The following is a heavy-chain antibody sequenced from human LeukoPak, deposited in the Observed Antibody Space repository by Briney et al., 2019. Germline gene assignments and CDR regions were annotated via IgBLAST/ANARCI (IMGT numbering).Heavy chain of an antibody. J-gene: IGHJ4*02. D-gene: IGHD3-16*01. Sequence: GGPLRLSCVASGFIFSNYWMNWVRQAPGKGLEWVANIKQDGSEKYYVDSVKGRFTISRDNAKNSLYLQMNSLRAEDTAVYYCARGGSHWGQGALVTVSS. CDR1: GFIFSNYW. CDR2: IKQDGSEK. CDR3: ARGGSH. V-gene: IGHV3-7*01.